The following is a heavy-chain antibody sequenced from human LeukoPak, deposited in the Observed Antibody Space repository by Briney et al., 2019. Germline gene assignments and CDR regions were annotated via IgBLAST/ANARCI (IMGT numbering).Heavy chain of an antibody. D-gene: IGHD6-19*01. J-gene: IGHJ4*02. Sequence: GRSLRLSCAASGFTFSSYGMHWVRQAPGKGLEWVAVISYDGSNKYYGDSVKGRFTISRDNSKNTLYLQMNSLRAEDTAVYYCAKDAVAGIYYFDYWGQGTLVTVSS. V-gene: IGHV3-30*18. CDR1: GFTFSSYG. CDR3: AKDAVAGIYYFDY. CDR2: ISYDGSNK.